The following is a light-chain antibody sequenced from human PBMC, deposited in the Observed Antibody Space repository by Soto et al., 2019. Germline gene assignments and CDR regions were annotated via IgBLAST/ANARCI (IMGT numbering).Light chain of an antibody. CDR2: KAS. CDR3: QQYESFPRT. CDR1: QSINNW. J-gene: IGKJ1*01. V-gene: IGKV1-5*03. Sequence: DIQMTQSPSTLSASVGERVTITCRASQSINNWLAWYQEKPGKAPKLLILKASTLESGVPSRFSGSGSGTEFTLSISSLQPDDFATYYCQQYESFPRTFGQGTKVEIK.